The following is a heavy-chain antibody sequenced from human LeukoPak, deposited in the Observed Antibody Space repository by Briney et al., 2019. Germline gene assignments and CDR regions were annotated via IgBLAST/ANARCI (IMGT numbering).Heavy chain of an antibody. CDR1: GYTFTSYY. CDR3: ATGGTDSSGWDDFDY. Sequence: ASVKVSCKASGYTFTSYYMHWVRQAPGQGLEWMGIINPSGGSTSYAQRFQGRVTMTRDTSTSTVYMELSSLRSEDTAVYYCATGGTDSSGWDDFDYWGQGTLVTVSS. D-gene: IGHD6-19*01. J-gene: IGHJ4*02. CDR2: INPSGGST. V-gene: IGHV1-46*01.